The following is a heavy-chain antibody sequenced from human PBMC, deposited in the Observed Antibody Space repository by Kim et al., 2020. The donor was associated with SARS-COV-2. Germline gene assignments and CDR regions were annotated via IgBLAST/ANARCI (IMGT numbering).Heavy chain of an antibody. CDR2: INSDGSST. CDR1: GFTFSSYW. Sequence: GGSLRLSCAASGFTFSSYWMHWVRQAPGKGLVWVSRINSDGSSTSYADSVKGRFTISRDNAKNTLYLQMNSLRAEDTAVYYCARDLHRGWYVVDLDYWGQGTLVTVSS. CDR3: ARDLHRGWYVVDLDY. J-gene: IGHJ4*02. V-gene: IGHV3-74*01. D-gene: IGHD6-19*01.